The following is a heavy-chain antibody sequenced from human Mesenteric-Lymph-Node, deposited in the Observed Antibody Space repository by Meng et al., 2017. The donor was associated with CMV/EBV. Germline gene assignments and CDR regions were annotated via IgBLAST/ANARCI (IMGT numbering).Heavy chain of an antibody. V-gene: IGHV4-34*01. CDR1: GVSFGGYF. J-gene: IGHJ4*02. CDR2: INHSGST. CDR3: TSRGAGWRLDN. D-gene: IGHD6-19*01. Sequence: SETLSLTCGVYGVSFGGYFWSWVRQPPGKGLEWIGEINHSGSTNYNPSLKSRVTISVDTSKNQFSLNLYSVTAADTALYYCTSRGAGWRLDNWGQGTLVTVSS.